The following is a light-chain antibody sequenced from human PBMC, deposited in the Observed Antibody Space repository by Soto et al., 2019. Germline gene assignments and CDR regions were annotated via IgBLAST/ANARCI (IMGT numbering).Light chain of an antibody. J-gene: IGLJ2*01. Sequence: HSVLTQPASVSGSPGQSITISCTGTSSDVGGYNYVSWYQQHPGKAPKLMIHDVSNRPSGVSNRFSGSKSGNTASLTISGRQTEDEADYYYSSYTSSTPVVFGGGTKLTVL. V-gene: IGLV2-14*01. CDR2: DVS. CDR1: SSDVGGYNY. CDR3: SSYTSSTPVV.